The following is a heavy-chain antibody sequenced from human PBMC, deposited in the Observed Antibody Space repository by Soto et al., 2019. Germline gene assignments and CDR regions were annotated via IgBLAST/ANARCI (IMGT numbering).Heavy chain of an antibody. J-gene: IGHJ4*02. CDR1: GYSFTTYW. V-gene: IGHV5-51*03. Sequence: EVQLVQSGAEVKKPGESLKISCKGSGYSFTTYWIGWVRQMPGKGLEWMGIIYPADSDTGYSPSFQGQVTISADKSISTAYLQWSSLKASDTAMYYCARRGGYCSGGSCHAVDYWGQGTLVTVSS. CDR2: IYPADSDT. CDR3: ARRGGYCSGGSCHAVDY. D-gene: IGHD2-15*01.